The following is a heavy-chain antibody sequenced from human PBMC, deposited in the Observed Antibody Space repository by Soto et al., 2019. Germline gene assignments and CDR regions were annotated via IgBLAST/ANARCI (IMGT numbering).Heavy chain of an antibody. Sequence: SGPTLVNPTRTLTLPCTFSGLSLTTSAGGGGWIRQTPGKSLEWLALIDWDDDKRYSPSLRIRLTISKDTSKNQVVLTMTNMDPVDTATYYCAPIKGTNGVCSYGMDVWGQGTTVTVSS. CDR3: APIKGTNGVCSYGMDV. V-gene: IGHV2-5*02. CDR1: GLSLTTSAGG. J-gene: IGHJ6*02. CDR2: IDWDDDK. D-gene: IGHD2-8*01.